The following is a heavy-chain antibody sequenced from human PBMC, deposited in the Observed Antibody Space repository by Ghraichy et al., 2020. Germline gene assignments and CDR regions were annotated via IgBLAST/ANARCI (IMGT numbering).Heavy chain of an antibody. CDR1: GGSISSSNW. CDR2: IYHSGST. J-gene: IGHJ3*02. V-gene: IGHV4-4*02. Sequence: SETLSLTCAVSGGSISSSNWWSWVRQPPGKGLEWIGEIYHSGSTNYNPSLKSRVTISVDKSKNQFSLKLSSVTAADTAVYYCATTHYDILTGYEAAFDIWGQGTMVTVSS. CDR3: ATTHYDILTGYEAAFDI. D-gene: IGHD3-9*01.